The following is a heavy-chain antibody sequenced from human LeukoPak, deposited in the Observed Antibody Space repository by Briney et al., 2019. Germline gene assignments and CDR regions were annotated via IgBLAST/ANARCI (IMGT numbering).Heavy chain of an antibody. CDR1: GGSISSYY. CDR3: ARGSIAARNDAFDI. V-gene: IGHV4-59*01. CDR2: IYYSGST. J-gene: IGHJ3*02. Sequence: SETLSLTCTVSGGSISSYYWSWIRQPPGKGLEWIRYIYYSGSTNYNPSLKSRVTISVDTSKNQFSLKLSSVTAADTAVYYCARGSIAARNDAFDIWGQGTIVTVSS. D-gene: IGHD6-6*01.